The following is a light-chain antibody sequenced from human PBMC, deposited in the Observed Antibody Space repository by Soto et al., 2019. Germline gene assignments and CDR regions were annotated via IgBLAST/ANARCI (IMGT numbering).Light chain of an antibody. CDR1: QSISGR. CDR3: QQYNCYSPRT. CDR2: DAS. Sequence: DIQMTQSPSTLSASVGDRVTITCRASQSISGRLAWYQQKPGKAPKLLIYDASNLESGVPSRFSGSGSGTVIPLTISRLQPDVFAYYYCQQYNCYSPRTFGQGTKLEIK. V-gene: IGKV1-5*01. J-gene: IGKJ2*01.